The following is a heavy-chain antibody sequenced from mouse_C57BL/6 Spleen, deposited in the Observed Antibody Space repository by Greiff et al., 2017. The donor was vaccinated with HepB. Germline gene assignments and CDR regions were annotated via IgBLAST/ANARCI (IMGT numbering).Heavy chain of an antibody. CDR2: ISSGGSYT. J-gene: IGHJ3*01. V-gene: IGHV5-6*01. CDR3: ARQDGSSYVAWFAY. Sequence: EVMLVESGGDLVKPGGSLKLSCAASGFTFSSYGMSWVRQTPDKRLEWVATISSGGSYTYYPDSVKGRFTISRDNAKNTLYLQMSSLKSEDTAMYYCARQDGSSYVAWFAYWGQGTLVTVSA. D-gene: IGHD1-1*01. CDR1: GFTFSSYG.